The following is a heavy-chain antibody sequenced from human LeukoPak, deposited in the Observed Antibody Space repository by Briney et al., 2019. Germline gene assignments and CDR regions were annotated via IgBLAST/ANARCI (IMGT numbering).Heavy chain of an antibody. D-gene: IGHD4-17*01. CDR3: AKDSIRSVTTFDY. CDR2: ISGSGGST. CDR1: GFTFSSYA. J-gene: IGHJ4*02. Sequence: GGSLRLSCAASGFTFSSYALSWVRQAPGKGLEWVSAISGSGGSTYYADSVKGRFTISRDNSKNTLYLQMNSLRAEDTAVYYCAKDSIRSVTTFDYWGQGTMVTVSS. V-gene: IGHV3-23*01.